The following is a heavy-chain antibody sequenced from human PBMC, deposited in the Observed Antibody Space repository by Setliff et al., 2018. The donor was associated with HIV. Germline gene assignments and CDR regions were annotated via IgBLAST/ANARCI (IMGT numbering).Heavy chain of an antibody. CDR1: GGSISSYY. V-gene: IGHV4-4*09. D-gene: IGHD3-10*01. Sequence: LSLTCTVSGGSISSYYWSWIRQPPGKGLEWLGHIYSSGSTNYNPSLKSRVTISVDTSKNQFSLKLYSVTAADTAVYYCVRAYFGSGIYYWGQGTLVTVSS. CDR3: VRAYFGSGIYY. J-gene: IGHJ4*02. CDR2: IYSSGST.